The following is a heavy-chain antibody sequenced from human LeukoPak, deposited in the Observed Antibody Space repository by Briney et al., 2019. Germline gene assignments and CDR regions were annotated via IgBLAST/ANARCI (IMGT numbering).Heavy chain of an antibody. J-gene: IGHJ4*02. Sequence: SGGSLRLSCAASGFTFSSYAMSWVRQAPGKGLEWVSAISGSGGSTYYADSVKGRFTISRDNSKNTLYQQMNSLRPEDTAVYYCAKGAVRGVIRPPFDYWGQGTLVTVSS. CDR1: GFTFSSYA. CDR2: ISGSGGST. CDR3: AKGAVRGVIRPPFDY. D-gene: IGHD3-10*01. V-gene: IGHV3-23*01.